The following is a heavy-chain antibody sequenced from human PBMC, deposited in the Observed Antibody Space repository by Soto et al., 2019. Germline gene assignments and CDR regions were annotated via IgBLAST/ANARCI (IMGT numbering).Heavy chain of an antibody. Sequence: QVQLVESGGGLVKPGGSLRLACAASGFSFGDSYMSWVRQAPGKGLEWLSYISGGSSYTNYADAVKGRFTISRDNAKRSLYLEMNSLRADDTAVYYCAKTVVDASGYYFDHWGQGNLVTVSS. V-gene: IGHV3-11*06. D-gene: IGHD2-21*01. CDR1: GFSFGDSY. CDR3: AKTVVDASGYYFDH. CDR2: ISGGSSYT. J-gene: IGHJ4*02.